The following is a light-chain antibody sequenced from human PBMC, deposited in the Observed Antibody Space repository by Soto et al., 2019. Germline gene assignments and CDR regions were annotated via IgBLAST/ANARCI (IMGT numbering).Light chain of an antibody. CDR2: END. CDR1: SSNIGNYY. J-gene: IGLJ1*01. Sequence: QSALTQPPSVSAAPGQKVTMSCSGGSSNIGNYYVSWHQQLPGTAPKLLIYENDKRPSEVPDRFSGSKSGNTASLTVSGLQAEDEADYYCNSYAGSNTLYVFGTGTKVTVL. V-gene: IGLV1-51*02. CDR3: NSYAGSNTLYV.